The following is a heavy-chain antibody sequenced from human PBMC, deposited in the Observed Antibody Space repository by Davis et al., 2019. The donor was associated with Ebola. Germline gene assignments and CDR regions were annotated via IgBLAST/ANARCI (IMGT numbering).Heavy chain of an antibody. Sequence: GGSLRLSCKGSGYRFTTYWIGWVRQMPGKGLEWMGIIYPGDSDTRYSPSFQGQVTISADESFSTAYLQWSSLKASDTAMYYCARAQFPTTSDHWGQGTLVTVSS. CDR2: IYPGDSDT. CDR3: ARAQFPTTSDH. J-gene: IGHJ4*02. CDR1: GYRFTTYW. V-gene: IGHV5-51*01. D-gene: IGHD1-1*01.